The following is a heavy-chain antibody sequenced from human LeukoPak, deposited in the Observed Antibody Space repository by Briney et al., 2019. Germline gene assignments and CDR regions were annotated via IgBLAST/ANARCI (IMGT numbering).Heavy chain of an antibody. J-gene: IGHJ4*02. CDR3: ARGSGYNYGFPDY. CDR1: GFTFNNNY. V-gene: IGHV3-53*01. CDR2: IYSGDIT. D-gene: IGHD5-18*01. Sequence: PGGSLRLSCAASGFTFNNNYMSWVRQAPGKGLEWVSVIYSGDITYYADSVKGRFTISRDNSKNTLYLQMNSQRAEDTAVYYCARGSGYNYGFPDYWGQGTLVTVSS.